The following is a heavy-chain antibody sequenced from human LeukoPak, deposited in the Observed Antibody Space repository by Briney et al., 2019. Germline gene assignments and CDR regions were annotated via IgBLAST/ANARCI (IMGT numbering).Heavy chain of an antibody. CDR3: AREAQFDY. V-gene: IGHV3-21*01. CDR1: GFTFSNYW. Sequence: PGGSLRLSCAASGFTFSNYWMSWVRQAPGKGLEWVSSISSSSSYIYYADSVKGRFTISRDNAKNSLYLQMNSLRAEDTAVYYCAREAQFDYWGQGTLVTVSS. CDR2: ISSSSSYI. J-gene: IGHJ4*02.